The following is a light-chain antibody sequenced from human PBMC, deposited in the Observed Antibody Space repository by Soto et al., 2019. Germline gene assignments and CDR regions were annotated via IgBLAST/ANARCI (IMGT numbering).Light chain of an antibody. V-gene: IGLV2-14*01. CDR3: SSYTSSSTLLVV. CDR2: DVS. J-gene: IGLJ2*01. Sequence: QSALTQPASVSGSPGQSVTISCTGSSSDDGDYNYVSWYQQHPGKAPKLMIYDVSNRPSGVSNRFSGSKSGNTASLTISGLQAEDEADYYCSSYTSSSTLLVVFGGGTKLTVL. CDR1: SSDDGDYNY.